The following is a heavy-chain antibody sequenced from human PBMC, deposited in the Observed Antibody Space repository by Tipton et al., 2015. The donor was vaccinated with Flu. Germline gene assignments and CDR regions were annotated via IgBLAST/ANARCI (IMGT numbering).Heavy chain of an antibody. CDR1: GYSFTTYW. V-gene: IGHV5-51*01. Sequence: VQLVQSGAVVKKPGESLRISCKGFGYSFTTYWIGWGRQMHGNGLEWVGIIYPGDSDTKYSPSVQGQVTMSVDKSITTAYLQRGSLKASDPAMYYCARLYSTGRTDFWGQGTLVTVSP. J-gene: IGHJ4*02. D-gene: IGHD2-8*02. CDR3: ARLYSTGRTDF. CDR2: IYPGDSDT.